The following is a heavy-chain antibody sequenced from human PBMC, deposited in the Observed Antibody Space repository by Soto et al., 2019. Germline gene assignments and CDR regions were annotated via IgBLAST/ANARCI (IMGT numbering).Heavy chain of an antibody. J-gene: IGHJ4*02. CDR2: IDPSDSYI. CDR3: ARHGTAIWLGY. D-gene: IGHD6-19*01. Sequence: GESLKISCKTSGYTFSGHWISWVRQVPGKGLQWMGNIDPSDSYINYNPAFRGHVTFSVDKSSSTAYLHWRSLGPSDTAIYADARHGTAIWLGYWGQGTLVTVSS. CDR1: GYTFSGHW. V-gene: IGHV5-10-1*01.